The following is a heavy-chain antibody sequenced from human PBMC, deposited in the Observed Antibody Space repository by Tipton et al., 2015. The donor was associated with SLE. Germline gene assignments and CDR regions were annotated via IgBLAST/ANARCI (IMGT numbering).Heavy chain of an antibody. D-gene: IGHD6-19*01. CDR3: ASQDQGDSGWFFFDY. J-gene: IGHJ4*02. Sequence: TLSLTCTASGGSISSYYWSWIRQPPGKGLEWIGYIYYSGSTNYNPSLKSRVTISVDTSKNQFSLKLSSVTAADTAVYYCASQDQGDSGWFFFDYWGQGTLVTVSS. CDR2: IYYSGST. V-gene: IGHV4-59*08. CDR1: GGSISSYY.